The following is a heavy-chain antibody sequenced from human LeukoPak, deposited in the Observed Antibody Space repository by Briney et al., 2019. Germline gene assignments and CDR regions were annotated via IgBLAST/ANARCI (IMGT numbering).Heavy chain of an antibody. V-gene: IGHV3-30-3*01. J-gene: IGHJ4*02. CDR1: GFTFSSYA. CDR2: ISYDGSNK. Sequence: GGSLRLSCAASGFTFSSYAMHWVRQAPGKGLEWVAVISYDGSNKYYADSVKGRFTISRDNSKNTLYLQMNSLRAEDTAMYYCVAGGGYWGQGTLVTVSS. D-gene: IGHD2-8*02. CDR3: VAGGGY.